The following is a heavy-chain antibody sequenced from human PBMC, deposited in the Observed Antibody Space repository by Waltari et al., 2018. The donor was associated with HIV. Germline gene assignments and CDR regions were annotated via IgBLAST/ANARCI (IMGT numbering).Heavy chain of an antibody. V-gene: IGHV4-59*08. CDR2: IYYSGST. CDR1: SGSISSYN. J-gene: IGHJ5*02. D-gene: IGHD1-26*01. Sequence: QVQLQESGPGLVKPSETLSLTCSVSSGSISSYNWIWIRQPPGKGLEWIGYIYYSGSTKYKPSLKSRVTISVDTSKNHLSLKRTSVTAADTAVYYCARGGSSNYCDPWGQGTLVTVSS. CDR3: ARGGSSNYCDP.